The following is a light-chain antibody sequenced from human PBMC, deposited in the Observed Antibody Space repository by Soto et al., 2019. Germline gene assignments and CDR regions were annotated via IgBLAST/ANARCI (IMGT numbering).Light chain of an antibody. J-gene: IGKJ2*01. CDR3: QQYTNWPYT. CDR1: QSVGSN. Sequence: EIVMTQSPATLSVSPGERASLSCRASQSVGSNLAWYQQTAGQAPALLIFGASTRATGIQARFSGSGSGTDFTLTISSLQSEDFAVYSCQQYTNWPYTFGQGTKLEIK. CDR2: GAS. V-gene: IGKV3-15*01.